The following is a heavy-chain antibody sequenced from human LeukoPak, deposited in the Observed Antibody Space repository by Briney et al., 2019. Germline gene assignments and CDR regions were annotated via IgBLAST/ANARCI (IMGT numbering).Heavy chain of an antibody. D-gene: IGHD1-14*01. CDR3: AKGPEVPPSYYYYYMDV. J-gene: IGHJ6*03. V-gene: IGHV3-23*01. CDR2: ISGSGGST. CDR1: GFTFSSYA. Sequence: PGGSLRLSCAASGFTFSSYAMSWVRQAPGKGLEWVSAISGSGGSTYYADSVKGRFTISRDNSKNTLYLQMNSLRAEDTAVYYCAKGPEVPPSYYYYYMDVWGKGTTVTVSS.